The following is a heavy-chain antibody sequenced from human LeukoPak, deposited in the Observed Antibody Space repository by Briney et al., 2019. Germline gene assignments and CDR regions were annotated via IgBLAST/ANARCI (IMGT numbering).Heavy chain of an antibody. D-gene: IGHD3-3*01. CDR2: ISSSSTI. CDR3: ARVPKGRTLLRFLEWTYFDY. V-gene: IGHV3-48*01. Sequence: GGSLRLSCAASGFTFSSYSMNWVRQAPGKGLEWVSYISSSSTIYYADSVKGRFTISRDNAKNSLYLQMNSLRAEDTAVYYCARVPKGRTLLRFLEWTYFDYWGQGTLVTVSS. J-gene: IGHJ4*02. CDR1: GFTFSSYS.